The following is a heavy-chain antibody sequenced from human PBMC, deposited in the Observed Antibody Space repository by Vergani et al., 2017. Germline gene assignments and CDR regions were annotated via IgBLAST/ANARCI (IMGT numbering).Heavy chain of an antibody. Sequence: QVQLQESGPGLVKPSETLSLTCTVSGGSISSYYWSWIRQPPGKGLEWIGYIYTSGSTNYNPSLKSRVTISVDTSKNQFSLKLSSVTAADTAVYYCARTPVPRDGYNYFDYWGQGTLVTVSS. CDR2: IYTSGST. J-gene: IGHJ4*02. CDR3: ARTPVPRDGYNYFDY. D-gene: IGHD5-24*01. V-gene: IGHV4-4*09. CDR1: GGSISSYY.